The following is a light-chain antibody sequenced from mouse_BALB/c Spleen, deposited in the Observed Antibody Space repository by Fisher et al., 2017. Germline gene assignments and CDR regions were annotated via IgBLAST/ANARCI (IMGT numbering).Light chain of an antibody. CDR1: SSVSY. CDR2: STS. CDR3: QQWSSNPPT. Sequence: IVLTQSPAIMSASPGEKVTITCSASSSVSYLHWYQQKSGASPKLWIYSTSNLASGVPARFSGSGSGTSYSLTINSMEAEDAATYYCQQWSSNPPTFGGGTKLEIK. J-gene: IGKJ1*01. V-gene: IGKV4-59*01.